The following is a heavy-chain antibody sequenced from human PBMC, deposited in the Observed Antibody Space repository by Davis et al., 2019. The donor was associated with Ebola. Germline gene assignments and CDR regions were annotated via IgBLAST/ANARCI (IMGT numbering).Heavy chain of an antibody. Sequence: ASVKVSCKASGYTFTTSNMHWVRQAPGQGLEWMGIIDPTTGRTTYAQKFQGRVTITADESTNTVYMEVRSLRSEDTARYYCASRPNRAAAGDYWGQGTRVTVSS. V-gene: IGHV1-46*01. D-gene: IGHD6-13*01. CDR3: ASRPNRAAAGDY. J-gene: IGHJ4*02. CDR1: GYTFTTSN. CDR2: IDPTTGRT.